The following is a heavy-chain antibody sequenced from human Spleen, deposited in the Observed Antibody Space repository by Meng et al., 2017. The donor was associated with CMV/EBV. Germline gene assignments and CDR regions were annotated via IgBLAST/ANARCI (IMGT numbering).Heavy chain of an antibody. J-gene: IGHJ4*02. CDR1: GFTFNSSW. CDR3: ARGGSTFHDY. CDR2: VNGDGSAT. D-gene: IGHD3-16*01. V-gene: IGHV3-74*01. Sequence: SCGASGFTFNSSWMHWVRQAPGKGLVWVSRVNGDGSATSYADSVKGRFTSSRDNAKNTLYLQMNSLRAEDTAVYYCARGGSTFHDYWGQGTLVTVSS.